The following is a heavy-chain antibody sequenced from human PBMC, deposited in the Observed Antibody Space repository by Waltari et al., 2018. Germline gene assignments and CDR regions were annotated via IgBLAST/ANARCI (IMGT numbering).Heavy chain of an antibody. Sequence: QVQLQESGPGLVKPSETLSLTCAVSGYFLIRGYYWGWLRRPPGKGREWIGSIDHSGSTYYNPSLKSRVTISVDTSKNQFSRKLSSVTAADTAVYYCARAAYLYFQHWGQGTLVTVSS. CDR1: GYFLIRGYY. V-gene: IGHV4-38-2*01. CDR3: ARAAYLYFQH. CDR2: IDHSGST. J-gene: IGHJ1*01. D-gene: IGHD3-16*01.